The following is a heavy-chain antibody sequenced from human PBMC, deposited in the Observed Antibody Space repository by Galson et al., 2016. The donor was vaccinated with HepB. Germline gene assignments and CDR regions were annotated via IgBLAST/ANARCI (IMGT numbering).Heavy chain of an antibody. D-gene: IGHD4-17*01. Sequence: TLSLTCTVSGGSISSDGYYWSWIRQHPGKGLEWIGYIYYSGSTYYNPSLKSRLTISLDTSKNQFSLKLSSVTAADTAVYYCARDIDPLYGDHRPYAFDIWGQGTMVTVSS. CDR3: ARDIDPLYGDHRPYAFDI. J-gene: IGHJ3*02. CDR2: IYYSGST. CDR1: GGSISSDGYY. V-gene: IGHV4-31*03.